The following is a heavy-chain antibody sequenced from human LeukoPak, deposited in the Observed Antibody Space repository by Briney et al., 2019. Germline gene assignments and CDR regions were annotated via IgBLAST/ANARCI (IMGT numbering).Heavy chain of an antibody. J-gene: IGHJ4*02. V-gene: IGHV4-34*01. Sequence: PSETLSLTCAVYGGSFSRYYWSWIRQPPGKGLEWIGEINHSGSTNYNPSLKSRVTISVDTSKNQFSLKLSSVTAADTAVYYCARGLLSAYFNYWGQGTLVTVSS. CDR1: GGSFSRYY. D-gene: IGHD5/OR15-5a*01. CDR2: INHSGST. CDR3: ARGLLSAYFNY.